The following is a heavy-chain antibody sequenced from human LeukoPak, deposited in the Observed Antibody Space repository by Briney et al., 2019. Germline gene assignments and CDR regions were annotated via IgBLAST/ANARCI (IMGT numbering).Heavy chain of an antibody. CDR3: ARGFGELFILYYYYYYMDV. CDR1: GYTFTSYG. D-gene: IGHD3-10*01. V-gene: IGHV1-8*03. CDR2: MNPNSGNT. J-gene: IGHJ6*03. Sequence: GASVKVSCKASGYTFTSYGISWVRQATGQGLEWMGWMNPNSGNTGYAQKFQGRVTITRNTSISTAYMELSSLRSEDTAVYYCARGFGELFILYYYYYYMDVWGKGTTVTVSS.